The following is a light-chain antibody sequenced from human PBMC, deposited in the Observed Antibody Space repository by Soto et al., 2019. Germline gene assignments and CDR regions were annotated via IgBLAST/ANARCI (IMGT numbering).Light chain of an antibody. V-gene: IGLV2-11*01. Sequence: QSALTQPRSVSGSPGQSVAISCTGASSDVGDYNYVSWYQQHPGKAPKLVIYDVSERPSGVPDRFSGSKSGNTASLTISGLQAEDEADYYCCSFAGRYTSVVFGGGTKLTVL. J-gene: IGLJ2*01. CDR3: CSFAGRYTSVV. CDR2: DVS. CDR1: SSDVGDYNY.